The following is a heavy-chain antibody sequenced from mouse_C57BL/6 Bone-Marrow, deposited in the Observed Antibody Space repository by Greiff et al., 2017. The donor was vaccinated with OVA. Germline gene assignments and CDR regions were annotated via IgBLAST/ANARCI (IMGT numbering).Heavy chain of an antibody. CDR3: ARDPSCITTVLAPHWYFDV. J-gene: IGHJ1*03. Sequence: EVNLVESEGGLVQPGSSMKLSCTASGFTFSDYYMAWVRQVPGKGLEWVANINYDGSSTYYLDSLKSRFIFSRDNAKNILYLQMSSLKSEDTATSYGARDPSCITTVLAPHWYFDVWGTGTTVTVSS. D-gene: IGHD1-1*01. CDR2: INYDGSST. CDR1: GFTFSDYY. V-gene: IGHV5-16*01.